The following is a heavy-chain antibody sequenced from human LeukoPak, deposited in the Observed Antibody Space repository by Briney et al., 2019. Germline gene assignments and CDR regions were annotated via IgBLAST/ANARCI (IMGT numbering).Heavy chain of an antibody. CDR3: ARYVRWLRPDY. J-gene: IGHJ4*02. D-gene: IGHD5-24*01. Sequence: SETLSLTCAVYGGSFSGYYWSWIRQPPGKGLEWFGEINHSGSTNYNPSLKSRVTISVDTSKNQFSLKLSSVTAADTAVYYCARYVRWLRPDYWGQGTLVTVSS. CDR1: GGSFSGYY. V-gene: IGHV4-34*01. CDR2: INHSGST.